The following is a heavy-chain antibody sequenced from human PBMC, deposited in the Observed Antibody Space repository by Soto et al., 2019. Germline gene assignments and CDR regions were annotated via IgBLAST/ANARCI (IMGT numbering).Heavy chain of an antibody. CDR1: GFAFSLYS. D-gene: IGHD3-22*01. CDR3: VRARSTDSRPDY. J-gene: IGHJ4*02. CDR2: ITSSSSYI. V-gene: IGHV3-21*01. Sequence: GSLRLSCAASGFAFSLYSMIWVRQAPGKGLEWVASITSSSSYIYYEDSLKGRFTISRDNAKNSLFLQLDSLRAEDTAVYFCVRARSTDSRPDYWGQGTLVTVSS.